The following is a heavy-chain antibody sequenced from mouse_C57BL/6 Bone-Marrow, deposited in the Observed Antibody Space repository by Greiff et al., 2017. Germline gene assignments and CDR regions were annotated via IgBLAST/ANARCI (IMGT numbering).Heavy chain of an antibody. CDR1: GFTFSDYY. Sequence: EVHLVESEGGLVQPGSSMKLSCTASGFTFSDYYLAWVRQVPEKGLEWVANINYDGSSTYYLDALKSRFIISRDNAQNILYLQMSSLKSEDTATYYCARDDYYGRAYLDYWGQGTTLTVSS. V-gene: IGHV5-16*01. CDR3: ARDDYYGRAYLDY. CDR2: INYDGSST. J-gene: IGHJ2*01. D-gene: IGHD1-1*01.